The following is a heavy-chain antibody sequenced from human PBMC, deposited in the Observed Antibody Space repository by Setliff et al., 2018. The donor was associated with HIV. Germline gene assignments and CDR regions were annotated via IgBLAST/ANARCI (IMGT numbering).Heavy chain of an antibody. D-gene: IGHD2-21*02. CDR3: AGITVVTPYYFDY. CDR1: GDSFSSGIYY. V-gene: IGHV4-61*02. Sequence: SETLSLTCTVSGDSFSSGIYYWSWIRQPAGKGLEWIGRIYTSGSTNYNPSLKSRVTISIDTSKNQFSLKLNSVTAADTAVYYCAGITVVTPYYFDYWGQGTQVTVSS. CDR2: IYTSGST. J-gene: IGHJ4*02.